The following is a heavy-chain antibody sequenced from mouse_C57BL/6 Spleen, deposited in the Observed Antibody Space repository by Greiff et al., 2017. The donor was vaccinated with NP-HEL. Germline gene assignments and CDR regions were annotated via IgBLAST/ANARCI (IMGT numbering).Heavy chain of an antibody. J-gene: IGHJ4*01. V-gene: IGHV5-4*03. D-gene: IGHD1-1*01. CDR2: ISDGGSYT. Sequence: EVKVVESGGGLVKPGGSLKLSCAASGFTFSSYAMSWVRQTPEKRLEWVATISDGGSYTYYPDNVKGRFTISRDNAKNNLYLQMSHLKSEDTAMYYCARAPLYYGNAMDYWGQGTSVTVSS. CDR3: ARAPLYYGNAMDY. CDR1: GFTFSSYA.